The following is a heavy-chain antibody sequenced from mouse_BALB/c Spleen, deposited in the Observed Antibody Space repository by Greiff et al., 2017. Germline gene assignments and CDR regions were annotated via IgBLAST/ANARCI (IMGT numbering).Heavy chain of an antibody. CDR3: ARLYGNSFAY. D-gene: IGHD2-10*02. CDR1: GYTFTSYW. CDR2: IYPGDGDT. J-gene: IGHJ3*01. V-gene: IGHV1-87*01. Sequence: QVQLQQSGAELARPGASVKLSCKASGYTFTSYWMQWVKQRPGQGLEWIGAIYPGDGDTRYTQKFKGKATLTADKSSSTAYMQLSSLASEDSAVDYCARLYGNSFAYWGQGTLVTVSA.